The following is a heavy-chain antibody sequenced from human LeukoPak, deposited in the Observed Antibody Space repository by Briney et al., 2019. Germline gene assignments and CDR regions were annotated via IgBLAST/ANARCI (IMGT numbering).Heavy chain of an antibody. CDR3: ASGSYGSGNYRYYVGLFFDF. Sequence: ASVKGSCKASGYTFTSYAMNWVRQAPGQGLEWMGWINTNTGNPTYAQGFTGRFVFSLDTSVSTAYLQISSLKAEDTAVYYCASGSYGSGNYRYYVGLFFDFWGQGTLVTVSS. J-gene: IGHJ4*02. V-gene: IGHV7-4-1*02. CDR1: GYTFTSYA. CDR2: INTNTGNP. D-gene: IGHD3-10*01.